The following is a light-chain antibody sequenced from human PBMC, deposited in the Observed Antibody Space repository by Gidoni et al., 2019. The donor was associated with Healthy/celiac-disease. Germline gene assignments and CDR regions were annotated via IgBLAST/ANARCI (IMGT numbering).Light chain of an antibody. CDR2: AAS. J-gene: IGKJ4*01. CDR1: QSISSY. Sequence: DIQMTKSPSSLSASVGDRVTSTCRASQSISSYLNWYQQKPGKAPKLLIYAASSLQSGVPSRFSGSGSGTYFTLTISSLQPEDFATYYCQQSYSTPPTFGGGAKVEIK. V-gene: IGKV1-39*01. CDR3: QQSYSTPPT.